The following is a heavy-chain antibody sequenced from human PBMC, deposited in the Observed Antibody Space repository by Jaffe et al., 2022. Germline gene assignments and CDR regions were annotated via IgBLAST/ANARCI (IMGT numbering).Heavy chain of an antibody. CDR3: ARGHIHYDFWSGYTVGASNAFDI. D-gene: IGHD3-3*01. J-gene: IGHJ3*02. CDR1: GGSFSGYY. Sequence: QVQLQQWGAGLLKPSETLSLTCAVYGGSFSGYYWSWIRQPPGKGLEWIGEINHSGSTNYNPSLKSRVTISVDTSKNQFSLKLSSVTAADTAVYYCARGHIHYDFWSGYTVGASNAFDIWGQGTMVTVSS. CDR2: INHSGST. V-gene: IGHV4-34*01.